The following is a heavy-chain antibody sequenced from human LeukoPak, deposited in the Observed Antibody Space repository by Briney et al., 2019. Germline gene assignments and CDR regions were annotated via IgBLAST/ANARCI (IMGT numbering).Heavy chain of an antibody. CDR2: IIPIFGTA. Sequence: ASVKVSCKASGGTFSNYAISWVRQAPGQGLEWMGGIIPIFGTANYAQKFQGRVTITADESTSTAYMELSSLRSEDTAVYYCAREWGHDSSGYYHAYWGQGTLVTVSS. V-gene: IGHV1-69*01. D-gene: IGHD3-22*01. J-gene: IGHJ4*02. CDR3: AREWGHDSSGYYHAY. CDR1: GGTFSNYA.